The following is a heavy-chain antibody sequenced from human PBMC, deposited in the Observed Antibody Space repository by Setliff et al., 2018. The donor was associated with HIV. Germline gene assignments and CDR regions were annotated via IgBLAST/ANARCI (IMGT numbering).Heavy chain of an antibody. J-gene: IGHJ4*02. D-gene: IGHD6-13*01. CDR1: GYTFTSCF. V-gene: IGHV1-46*01. CDR2: INPSDGTT. CDR3: VKEYHTAATDTRVANYFDY. Sequence: ASVKVSCKAFGYTFTSCFMHWVRQAPGQGLEYMGIINPSDGTTDYTQKFQDRVTMTSDTSTSTVYMELRSLRSEDTAIYYCVKEYHTAATDTRVANYFDYWGQGTLVTVSS.